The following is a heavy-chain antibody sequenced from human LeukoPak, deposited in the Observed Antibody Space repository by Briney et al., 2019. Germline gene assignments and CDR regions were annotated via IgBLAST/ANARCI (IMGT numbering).Heavy chain of an antibody. CDR1: GYTFTGYY. V-gene: IGHV1-2*02. Sequence: ASVKVSCKASGYTFTGYYMHWVRQAPGQGLEWMGWINPNSGGTNYAQKFQGRVTMTRDTSISTAYMELSRLRSDDTAVYYCARAVGGSPYDVSDYWGQGTLVTVSS. J-gene: IGHJ4*02. CDR3: ARAVGGSPYDVSDY. CDR2: INPNSGGT. D-gene: IGHD3-16*01.